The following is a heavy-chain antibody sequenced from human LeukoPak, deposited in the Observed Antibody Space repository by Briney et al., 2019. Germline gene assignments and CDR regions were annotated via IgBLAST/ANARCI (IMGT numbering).Heavy chain of an antibody. D-gene: IGHD4-23*01. V-gene: IGHV1-2*02. CDR2: INPNSGGT. CDR3: ARDADYGGNSGEGFDY. CDR1: GYTFTGYY. Sequence: GASVKVTCKASGYTFTGYYMHWVRQAPGQGLEWMGWINPNSGGTNYAQKCQGRVTMTRDTSISTAYMELSRLRSDDTAVYYCARDADYGGNSGEGFDYWGQGTLVTVSS. J-gene: IGHJ4*02.